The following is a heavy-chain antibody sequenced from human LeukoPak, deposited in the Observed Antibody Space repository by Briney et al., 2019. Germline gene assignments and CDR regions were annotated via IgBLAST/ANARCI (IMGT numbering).Heavy chain of an antibody. D-gene: IGHD2-15*01. CDR1: GYTFTSYG. CDR3: ARAEYCSGDTCYSGWFDP. Sequence: WASVKVSCKASGYTFTSYGISWVRQAPGQGLEWMGWISAYNGNTKYAQNLQGRVTMTTDISTNTVYMELRSLRSDDMAVYYCARAEYCSGDTCYSGWFDPWGQGTLVTVSS. J-gene: IGHJ5*02. V-gene: IGHV1-18*03. CDR2: ISAYNGNT.